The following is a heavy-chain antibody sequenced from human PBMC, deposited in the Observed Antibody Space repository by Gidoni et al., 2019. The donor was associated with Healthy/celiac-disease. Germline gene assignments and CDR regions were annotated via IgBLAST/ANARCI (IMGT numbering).Heavy chain of an antibody. CDR3: ARGFIAASPGGYFDY. J-gene: IGHJ4*02. Sequence: QVQLQESGPGLVKPSETLSLTCTVSGGPISSYYWSWIRQPAGKGLEWIGRIYTSGSTNYNPSLKSRVTMSVDTSKNQFSLKLSSVTAAYTAVYYCARGFIAASPGGYFDYWGQGTLVTVSS. CDR2: IYTSGST. V-gene: IGHV4-4*07. CDR1: GGPISSYY. D-gene: IGHD6-25*01.